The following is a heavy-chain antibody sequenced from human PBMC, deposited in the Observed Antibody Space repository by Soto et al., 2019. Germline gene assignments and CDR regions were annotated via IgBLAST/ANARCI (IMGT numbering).Heavy chain of an antibody. CDR3: ARLRFILTERDFDS. D-gene: IGHD3-16*01. CDR1: GLTFTSYW. V-gene: IGHV3-7*05. Sequence: EVQLVESGGGLVQPGGSLRLSCKASGLTFTSYWMSWVRQAPGKGLEWVANIKQDGTSKYYADSVKGRFTVSRDNAKSSVHLQMDSLRDDDTAVYRCARLRFILTERDFDSWGQGTLVTVSS. CDR2: IKQDGTSK. J-gene: IGHJ4*02.